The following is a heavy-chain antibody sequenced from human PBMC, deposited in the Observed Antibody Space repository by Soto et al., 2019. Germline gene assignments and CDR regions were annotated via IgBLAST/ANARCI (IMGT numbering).Heavy chain of an antibody. CDR2: IVVGSGNT. CDR1: GFTFTSSA. V-gene: IGHV1-58*01. CDR3: AADQSTYYYYYGMDV. Sequence: ASVKVSCKASGFTFTSSAVQWVRQARGQRLEWIGWIVVGSGNTNYAQKFQERVTITRDMSTSTAYMELSSLRSEDTAVYYCAADQSTYYYYYGMDVWGQGTTVTVSS. J-gene: IGHJ6*02.